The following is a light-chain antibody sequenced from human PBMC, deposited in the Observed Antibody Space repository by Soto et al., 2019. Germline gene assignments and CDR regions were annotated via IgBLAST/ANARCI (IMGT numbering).Light chain of an antibody. CDR3: HQYYSIPQT. Sequence: DIVMTQSPDSLAVSLGERATFNCKSSQSVLYSSNNKNYLAWYQQKPGQPPKLLIYWASTRESGVPDRFSGSGSGTDFTLSISSLQAEDVAVYYCHQYYSIPQTFGQGTKVEIK. J-gene: IGKJ1*01. V-gene: IGKV4-1*01. CDR2: WAS. CDR1: QSVLYSSNNKNY.